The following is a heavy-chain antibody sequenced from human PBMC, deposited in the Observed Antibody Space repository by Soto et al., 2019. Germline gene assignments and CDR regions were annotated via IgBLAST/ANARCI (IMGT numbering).Heavy chain of an antibody. Sequence: GRSLRLSCTASGFTFGDYAMSWVRQAPGKGLEWVGFIRSKAYGGTTEYAASVKGRFTISRDDSKSIAYLQMNSLKNEDTAVYYCTRPYRSGWSVDYWGQGTLVTVSS. J-gene: IGHJ4*02. CDR1: GFTFGDYA. CDR3: TRPYRSGWSVDY. D-gene: IGHD6-19*01. CDR2: IRSKAYGGTT. V-gene: IGHV3-49*04.